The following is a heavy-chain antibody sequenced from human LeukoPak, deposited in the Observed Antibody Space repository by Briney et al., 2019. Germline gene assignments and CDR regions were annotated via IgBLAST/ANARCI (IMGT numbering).Heavy chain of an antibody. J-gene: IGHJ5*02. CDR2: INWNGGST. V-gene: IGHV3-20*04. D-gene: IGHD1-26*01. Sequence: GGSLRLSCAASGFTFDDYGMSWVRQAPGKGLEWVSGINWNGGSTDYADSVKGRFTISRDNAKNSLYLQMNSLRAEDTALYYCARGRRGSYLSWFDPWGQGTLVTVSS. CDR1: GFTFDDYG. CDR3: ARGRRGSYLSWFDP.